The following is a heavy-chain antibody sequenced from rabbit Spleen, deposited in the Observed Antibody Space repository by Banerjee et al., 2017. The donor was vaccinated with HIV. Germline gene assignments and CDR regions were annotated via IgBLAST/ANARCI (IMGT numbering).Heavy chain of an antibody. J-gene: IGHJ6*01. CDR2: IYTGSSGST. V-gene: IGHV1S40*01. Sequence: QSLEESGGGLVKPGASLTLTCKASGFSFNSGYDMCWVRQAPGKGPEWIACIYTGSSGSTYYASWAKGRFTISKTSSTTVTLQMTSLTAADTATYFCARDTSSSFSSYGMDLWGQGTLVTVS. CDR1: GFSFNSGYD. D-gene: IGHD1-1*01. CDR3: ARDTSSSFSSYGMDL.